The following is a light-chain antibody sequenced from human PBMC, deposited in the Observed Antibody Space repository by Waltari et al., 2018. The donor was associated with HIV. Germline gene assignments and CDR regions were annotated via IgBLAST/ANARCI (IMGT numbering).Light chain of an antibody. J-gene: IGLJ3*02. CDR2: DNN. CDR1: SSNIGSHS. CDR3: GTWDSSLSAV. V-gene: IGLV1-51*01. Sequence: QSVLTQPPSVSAAPGQTVTISCSGSSSNIGSHSVSWYQQLPGTAPKFLIYDNNKRPSGIPDRCSGSKSGTSATVGITGLQTGDEADYYCGTWDSSLSAVFGGGTKLTVL.